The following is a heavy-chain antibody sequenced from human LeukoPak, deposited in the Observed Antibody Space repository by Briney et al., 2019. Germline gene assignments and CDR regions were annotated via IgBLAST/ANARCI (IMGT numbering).Heavy chain of an antibody. Sequence: GGSLRLSCAASGFTFSSYAMSWVRQAPRKGLEWVSSISGSGSRADFADSVKGRFTISRDNSKNTLYLQMNSLSAEDTAVYYCAKDQWGSSSWYDWFDPWGQGTLVTVSS. CDR3: AKDQWGSSSWYDWFDP. D-gene: IGHD6-13*01. J-gene: IGHJ5*02. CDR2: ISGSGSRA. V-gene: IGHV3-23*01. CDR1: GFTFSSYA.